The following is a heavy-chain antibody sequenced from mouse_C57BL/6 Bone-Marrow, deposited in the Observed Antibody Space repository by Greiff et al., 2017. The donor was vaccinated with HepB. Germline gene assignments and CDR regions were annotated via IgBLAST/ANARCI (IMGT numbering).Heavy chain of an antibody. J-gene: IGHJ3*01. Sequence: QVHVKQPGAELVKPGASVKLSCKASGYTFTSYWMQWVKQRPGQGLEWIGEIDPSDSYTNYNQKFKGKATLTVDTSSSTAYMQLSSLTSEDSAVYYCAGLYGYAWFAYWGQGTLVTVSA. CDR1: GYTFTSYW. D-gene: IGHD2-2*01. CDR3: AGLYGYAWFAY. V-gene: IGHV1-50*01. CDR2: IDPSDSYT.